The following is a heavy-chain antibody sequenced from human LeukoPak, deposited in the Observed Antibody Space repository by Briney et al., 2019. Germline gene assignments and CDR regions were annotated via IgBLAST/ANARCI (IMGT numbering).Heavy chain of an antibody. CDR2: INPNSGGT. V-gene: IGHV1-2*02. J-gene: IGHJ4*02. D-gene: IGHD5-12*01. Sequence: ASVKVSCKASGYTFTGYYMHWVRQAPGQGLEWMGWINPNSGGTYFAQKFQGRVTMTRDTSISTAYMELSSLRSEDTAVYYCATDLSNSGYDSGYWGQGTLVTVSS. CDR3: ATDLSNSGYDSGY. CDR1: GYTFTGYY.